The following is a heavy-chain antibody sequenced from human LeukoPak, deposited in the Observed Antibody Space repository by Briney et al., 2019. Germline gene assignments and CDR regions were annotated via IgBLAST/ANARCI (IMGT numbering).Heavy chain of an antibody. CDR1: SDSISSSRFY. CDR2: ISYSGST. D-gene: IGHD1-7*01. V-gene: IGHV4-39*01. CDR3: ARVPPGWNFPDYFDY. Sequence: SETLSLTCTVSSDSISSSRFYGGWIRQPPGRGLEWIATISYSGSTYYNPSLRSRVTMSIDTSKNQFSLKLSSVTAADTAVYYCARVPPGWNFPDYFDYWGQGTLVTVSS. J-gene: IGHJ4*02.